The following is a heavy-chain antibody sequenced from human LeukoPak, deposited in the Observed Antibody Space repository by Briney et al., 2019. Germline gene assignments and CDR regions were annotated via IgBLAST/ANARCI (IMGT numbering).Heavy chain of an antibody. Sequence: GGSLRLSCAASGFTFSTYAMSWVRQAPGKGLEWVSAITGSGGTTYYADSVKGRFTISRDNSKNTLYLQMNSLRAEDTAVYYCAREGGYDLYYFDYWGQGTLVTVSS. CDR3: AREGGYDLYYFDY. D-gene: IGHD5-12*01. V-gene: IGHV3-23*01. CDR2: ITGSGGTT. CDR1: GFTFSTYA. J-gene: IGHJ4*02.